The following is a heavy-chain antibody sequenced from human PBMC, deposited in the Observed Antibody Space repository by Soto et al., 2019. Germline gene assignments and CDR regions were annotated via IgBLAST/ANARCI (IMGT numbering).Heavy chain of an antibody. CDR3: ARSFRGITEFFDY. CDR2: IYYSGST. Sequence: SETLSLTCTVSGGSISSYYWSWIRQPPGKGLEWIGYIYYSGSTNYNPSLKSRVTISVDTSKNQFSLKLSSVTAADTAVYYCARSFRGITEFFDYWGQGTLVTVSS. V-gene: IGHV4-59*01. CDR1: GGSISSYY. D-gene: IGHD1-20*01. J-gene: IGHJ4*02.